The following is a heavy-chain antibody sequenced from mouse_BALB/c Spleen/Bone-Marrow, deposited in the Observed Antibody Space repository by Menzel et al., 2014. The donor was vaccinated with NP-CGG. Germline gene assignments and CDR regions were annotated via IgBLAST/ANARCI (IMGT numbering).Heavy chain of an antibody. Sequence: EVKLVESGPGLVIPSQSVSLTCTVSGSSIISDYAWNWIRQFPGSKLEWMGYINYNGSTTYNPSLTSRISITRNTSKNQLFLQLNSVTNEDTATYYCSRDYYGSGYFDCWGQGTTLTVSS. CDR1: GSSIISDYA. D-gene: IGHD1-1*01. J-gene: IGHJ2*01. CDR3: SRDYYGSGYFDC. CDR2: INYNGST. V-gene: IGHV3-2*02.